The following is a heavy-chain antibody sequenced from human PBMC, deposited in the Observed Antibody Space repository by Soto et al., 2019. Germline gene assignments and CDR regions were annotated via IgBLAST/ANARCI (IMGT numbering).Heavy chain of an antibody. V-gene: IGHV3-7*04. CDR2: IKQDGSEK. J-gene: IGHJ6*02. Sequence: EVQLVESGGGLVQPGGSLRLSCAASGFTFSSYWMSWVRQAPGKGLEWVANIKQDGSEKYYVDSVKGRFTISRDNAKNXXYLKMNSLRAEDTAVYYCARDGSGWYSAYYYGMDVWGQGTTVTVSS. CDR1: GFTFSSYW. D-gene: IGHD6-19*01. CDR3: ARDGSGWYSAYYYGMDV.